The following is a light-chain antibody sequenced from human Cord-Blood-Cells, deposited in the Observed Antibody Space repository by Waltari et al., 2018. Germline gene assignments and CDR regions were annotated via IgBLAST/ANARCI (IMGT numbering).Light chain of an antibody. CDR1: QSISSW. V-gene: IGKV1-5*03. CDR2: KAS. J-gene: IGKJ1*01. Sequence: DIQMTQSPSTLSASVGDRVTITCRASQSISSWLAWYQQKPGKAPKILIYKASSLESGVPSRFSGSGSGTEFTLNISSLQPDDFATYYCQQYNSYSWTFGQGTKVEIK. CDR3: QQYNSYSWT.